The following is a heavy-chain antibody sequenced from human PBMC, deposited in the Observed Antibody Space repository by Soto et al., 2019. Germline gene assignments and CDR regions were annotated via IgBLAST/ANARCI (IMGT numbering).Heavy chain of an antibody. J-gene: IGHJ6*02. CDR1: GFTFSNAW. Sequence: GGSLRLSCAASGFTFSNAWMNWVRQAPGKGLEWVGRIKSKTDGGTTDYAAPVKGRFTVSRDDSKNTLYLQMNSLKTEDTAVYYCTTAGGYSYGYYGMDVWGQGTTVTVSS. V-gene: IGHV3-15*07. D-gene: IGHD5-18*01. CDR3: TTAGGYSYGYYGMDV. CDR2: IKSKTDGGTT.